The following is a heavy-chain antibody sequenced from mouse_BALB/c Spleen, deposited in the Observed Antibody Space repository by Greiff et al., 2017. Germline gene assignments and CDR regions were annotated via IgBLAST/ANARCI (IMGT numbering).Heavy chain of an antibody. J-gene: IGHJ1*01. CDR1: GYTFSSYW. Sequence: QVHVKQSGAELMKPGASVKISCKATGYTFSSYWIEWVKQRPGHGLEWIGEILPGSGSTNYNEKFKGKATFTADTSSNTAYMQLSSLTSEDSAVYYCAGESWEGWYFDVWGAGTTVTVSS. D-gene: IGHD4-1*01. CDR2: ILPGSGST. CDR3: AGESWEGWYFDV. V-gene: IGHV1-9*01.